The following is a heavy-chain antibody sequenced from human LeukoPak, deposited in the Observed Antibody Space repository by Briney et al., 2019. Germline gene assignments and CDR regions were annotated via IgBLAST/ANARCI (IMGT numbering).Heavy chain of an antibody. CDR1: GGSISSGGYY. D-gene: IGHD3-3*01. Sequence: SQTLSLTCTVSGGSISSGGYYWSWIRQPPGKGLEWIGYIYHSGSTYYNPSLKSRVTISVDTSKNQFSLKLSSVTAADTAVYYCARDKGSGSDAFDIWGQGTLVTVSS. V-gene: IGHV4-30-2*01. CDR2: IYHSGST. J-gene: IGHJ3*02. CDR3: ARDKGSGSDAFDI.